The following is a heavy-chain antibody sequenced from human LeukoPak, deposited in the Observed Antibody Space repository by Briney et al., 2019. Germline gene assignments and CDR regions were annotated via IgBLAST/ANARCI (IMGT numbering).Heavy chain of an antibody. CDR1: GYSISSGYY. D-gene: IGHD1-26*01. CDR3: ATLSIVGATDFDY. V-gene: IGHV4-38-2*01. Sequence: SGTLSLTCAVSGYSISSGYYWGWIRQPPGKGLEWIGSIYHSGSTYYNPSLKSRVTISVDTSKNQFSLKLSSVTAADTAVYYCATLSIVGATDFDYWGQGTLVTVSS. CDR2: IYHSGST. J-gene: IGHJ4*02.